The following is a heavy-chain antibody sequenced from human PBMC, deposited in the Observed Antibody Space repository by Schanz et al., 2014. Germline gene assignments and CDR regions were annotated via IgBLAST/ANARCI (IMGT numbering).Heavy chain of an antibody. Sequence: EVQLVESGGGLVKPGGSLRLSCVTSGFTFGAYTMNWVRQAPGKGLEWVSSISSRSSYIYYTDSVKGRFTISRDNAKKSLFLQLNSLRPEDTAVYYCARGYSNIWSPMAYWGQGTLVAVSS. CDR1: GFTFGAYT. D-gene: IGHD6-13*01. CDR2: ISSRSSYI. V-gene: IGHV3-21*01. J-gene: IGHJ4*02. CDR3: ARGYSNIWSPMAY.